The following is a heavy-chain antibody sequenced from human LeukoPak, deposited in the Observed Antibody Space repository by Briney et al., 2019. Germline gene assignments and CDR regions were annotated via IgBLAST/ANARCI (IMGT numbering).Heavy chain of an antibody. CDR1: GFTVSSNY. CDR3: ARKDSSGWYVWDY. J-gene: IGHJ4*02. D-gene: IGHD6-19*01. Sequence: PGGTLRLSCAASGFTVSSNYMSWVRQAPGKGLEWVSVIYSGGSTYYADSVKGRFTISRHNSKNTLYLQMNSLRAEDTAVYYCARKDSSGWYVWDYWGQGTLVTVSS. V-gene: IGHV3-53*04. CDR2: IYSGGST.